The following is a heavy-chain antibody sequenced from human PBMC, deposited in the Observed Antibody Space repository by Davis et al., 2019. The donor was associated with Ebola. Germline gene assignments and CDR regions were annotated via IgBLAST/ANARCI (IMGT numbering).Heavy chain of an antibody. Sequence: AASVKVSCKASGYTFTSYGISWVRQAPGQGLEWMGWISAYNGNTNYAQKLQGRVTMTTDTSTSTAYMELRSLRSDDTAVYYCAREDYYDSSGYYIGGGFDYWGQGTLVTVSS. J-gene: IGHJ4*02. CDR3: AREDYYDSSGYYIGGGFDY. CDR1: GYTFTSYG. D-gene: IGHD3-22*01. CDR2: ISAYNGNT. V-gene: IGHV1-18*01.